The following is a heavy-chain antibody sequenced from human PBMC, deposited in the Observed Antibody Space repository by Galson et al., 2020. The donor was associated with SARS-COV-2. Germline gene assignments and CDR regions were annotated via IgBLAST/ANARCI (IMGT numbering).Heavy chain of an antibody. D-gene: IGHD4-4*01. CDR2: INPSGGST. CDR3: AREPTVTTHLGDYLYYYYGMDV. V-gene: IGHV1-46*01. CDR1: GYTFTSYY. J-gene: IGHJ6*02. Sequence: ASVKVSCKASGYTFTSYYMHWVRQAPGQGLEWMGIINPSGGSTSYAQKFQGRVTMTRDTSTSTVYMELSSLRSEDTAVYYCAREPTVTTHLGDYLYYYYGMDVWGQGTTVTVSS.